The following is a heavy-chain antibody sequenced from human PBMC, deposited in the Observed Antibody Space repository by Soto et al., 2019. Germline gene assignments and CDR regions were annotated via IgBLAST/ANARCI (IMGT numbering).Heavy chain of an antibody. J-gene: IGHJ4*02. Sequence: EVQVVESGGGLVKPGGSLRLSCAASGFGFTNSWMNWVRQAPGKGLEWVGRIKSKNDGGTTDYAAPVQGRFTISRDDSKTTIYLQMNSLKTEDTAVYYCTSAGQYCTSTTCKAYWGQGIPVTVSS. V-gene: IGHV3-15*07. CDR2: IKSKNDGGTT. D-gene: IGHD2-2*01. CDR3: TSAGQYCTSTTCKAY. CDR1: GFGFTNSW.